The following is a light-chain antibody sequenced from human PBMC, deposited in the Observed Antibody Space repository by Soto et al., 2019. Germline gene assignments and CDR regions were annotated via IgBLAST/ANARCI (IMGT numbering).Light chain of an antibody. Sequence: DIQLTQAPSFLSASAGDRVTITCRASQVISSYLAWYQQKPGRAPKLLIYAASTLQSGVPSRFSGSGSGTEFTLTITSLQPDDIATYYCQNYDSAPITFGQGTRLEIK. CDR1: QVISSY. CDR2: AAS. J-gene: IGKJ5*01. CDR3: QNYDSAPIT. V-gene: IGKV1-9*01.